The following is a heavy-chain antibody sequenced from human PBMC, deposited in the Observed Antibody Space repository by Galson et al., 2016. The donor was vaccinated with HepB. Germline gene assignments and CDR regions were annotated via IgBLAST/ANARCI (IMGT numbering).Heavy chain of an antibody. Sequence: SETLSLTCTVSGGSISNYYWNWIRQPPGKGLEWIGYIYYSGSTNYNPSLKSRVTISIDTSKNQFSLKLSSVTAADTAVYYCAVSPGIAAPDTFWGQGALVTVSS. CDR3: AVSPGIAAPDTF. V-gene: IGHV4-59*01. CDR2: IYYSGST. D-gene: IGHD6-13*01. J-gene: IGHJ4*02. CDR1: GGSISNYY.